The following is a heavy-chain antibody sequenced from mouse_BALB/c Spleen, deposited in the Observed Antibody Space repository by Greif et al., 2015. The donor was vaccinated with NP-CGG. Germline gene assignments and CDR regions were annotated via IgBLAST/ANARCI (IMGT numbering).Heavy chain of an antibody. CDR1: GYAFSSYW. CDR2: IYPGDGDT. V-gene: IGHV1-80*01. CDR3: ARSQGYYFDY. Sequence: VKLVESGAELVRPGSSVKISCKASGYAFSSYWMNWVKQRPGQGLEWIGQIYPGDGDTNYNGKFEGKATLTADKSSSTAYMQLRSLKSEDSAVYFCARSQGYYFDYWGQGTTLTVSS. J-gene: IGHJ2*01.